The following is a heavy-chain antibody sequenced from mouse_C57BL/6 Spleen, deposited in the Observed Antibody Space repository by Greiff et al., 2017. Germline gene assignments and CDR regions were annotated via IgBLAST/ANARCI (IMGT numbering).Heavy chain of an antibody. D-gene: IGHD2-1*01. CDR2: IHPNSGST. CDR1: GYTFTSYW. Sequence: QVQLQQPGAELVKPGASVKLSCKASGYTFTSYWMHWVKQRPGQGLEWIGMIHPNSGSTNYNEKFKSKATLTVAKSSSTAYMPLRHLTSEDSAVSSCSRRDGNFAYWGQGTSVTVSS. V-gene: IGHV1-64*01. CDR3: SRRDGNFAY. J-gene: IGHJ4*01.